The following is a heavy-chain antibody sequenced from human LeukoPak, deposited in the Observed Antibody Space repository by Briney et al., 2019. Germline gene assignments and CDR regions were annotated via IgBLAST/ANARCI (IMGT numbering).Heavy chain of an antibody. CDR3: ARERRSSSPGEQQLVRAFDI. J-gene: IGHJ3*02. Sequence: GASVKVSCKASGYTFTNYAMNWVRQAPGQGLEWMGWINTNTGNPTYAQGFTGRFVFSLDTSVGTAYLQISSLKAEDTAMYYCARERRSSSPGEQQLVRAFDIWGQGTMVTVSS. CDR2: INTNTGNP. D-gene: IGHD6-13*01. V-gene: IGHV7-4-1*02. CDR1: GYTFTNYA.